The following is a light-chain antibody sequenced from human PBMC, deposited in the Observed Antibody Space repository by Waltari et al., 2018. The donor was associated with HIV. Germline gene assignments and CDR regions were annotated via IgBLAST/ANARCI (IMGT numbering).Light chain of an antibody. CDR3: QSCYNTYRV. V-gene: IGLV6-57*03. CDR2: EDN. Sequence: NFMLTQPHSMSESPGKTVTISCTRSSGSIGRDYVHWYQHRPGSAPSLVIYEDNQRPPGVPGRFSGSIDTSSNSASLTISGLEPEDEAYYYCQSCYNTYRVFGGGTKLTVL. J-gene: IGLJ3*02. CDR1: SGSIGRDY.